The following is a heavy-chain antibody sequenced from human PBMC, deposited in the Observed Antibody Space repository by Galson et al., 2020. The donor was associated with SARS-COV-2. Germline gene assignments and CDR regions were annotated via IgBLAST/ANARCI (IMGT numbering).Heavy chain of an antibody. CDR2: IVVGSGNT. J-gene: IGHJ4*02. CDR1: GFTFTSSA. V-gene: IGHV1-58*02. CDR3: AAMWAGMTTGGGC. Sequence: KISCKASGFTFTSSAIQWVRQARGQRLEWIGWIVVGSGNTNYAQEFQERVTITRDMSTSTAYMELSSLRSEDTAVYYCAAMWAGMTTGGGCWGQGTLVT. D-gene: IGHD4-17*01.